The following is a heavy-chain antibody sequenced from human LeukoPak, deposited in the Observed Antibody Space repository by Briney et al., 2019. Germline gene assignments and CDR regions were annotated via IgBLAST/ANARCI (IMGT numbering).Heavy chain of an antibody. CDR1: GFTFSSYA. V-gene: IGHV3-23*01. Sequence: GGSLRLSCAASGFTFSSYAMSWVRQAPGKGLEWVSAISGSGGSTYYADSVKGRFTISRDNSKNTLYLQMNSLRAEDTAVYYCAKDGRAPRGLGYCSSTSCPMGDYWGQGTLVTVSS. CDR2: ISGSGGST. CDR3: AKDGRAPRGLGYCSSTSCPMGDY. J-gene: IGHJ4*02. D-gene: IGHD2-2*01.